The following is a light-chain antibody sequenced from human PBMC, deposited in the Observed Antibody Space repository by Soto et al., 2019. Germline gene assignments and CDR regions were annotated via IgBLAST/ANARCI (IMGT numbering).Light chain of an antibody. CDR1: QSISNN. CDR3: QQCTNWPPYT. V-gene: IGKV3-15*01. CDR2: DAS. Sequence: DIVMTQSPATLSVSPGERATLSCRASQSISNNLAWYQQKPGQAPRLLIYDASTRATSVPARFSGSGSGTEFTLTISSLQSEDFAVYYCQQCTNWPPYTFGQGTKLEIK. J-gene: IGKJ2*01.